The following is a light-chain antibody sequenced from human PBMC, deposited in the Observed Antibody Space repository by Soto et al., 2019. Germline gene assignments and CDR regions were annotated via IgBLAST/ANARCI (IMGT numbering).Light chain of an antibody. CDR1: QSISSY. CDR2: AAS. V-gene: IGKV1-39*01. J-gene: IGKJ1*01. CDR3: QHYNSYSEA. Sequence: DIQMTQSPSSLSASVGDRVTIACRASQSISSYLNWYQQKPGKAPKLLIYAASSLQSGVPSRFSGSGSGTEFTLTISSLQPDYFATYYCQHYNSYSEAVGQGTKVDSK.